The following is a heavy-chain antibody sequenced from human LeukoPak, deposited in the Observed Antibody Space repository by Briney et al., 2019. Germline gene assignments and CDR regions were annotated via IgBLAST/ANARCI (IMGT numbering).Heavy chain of an antibody. CDR3: ARSVTTVSARLFDP. D-gene: IGHD4-17*01. CDR2: INSDGSRT. CDR1: GFTFSSYW. Sequence: GGSLRLSCAASGFTFSSYWMHWVRQAPGKGLVWVSRINSDGSRTSYADSVKGRFTISRDNAKNSLYLQMNSLRAEDTAVYYCARSVTTVSARLFDPWGQGTLVTVSS. J-gene: IGHJ5*02. V-gene: IGHV3-74*01.